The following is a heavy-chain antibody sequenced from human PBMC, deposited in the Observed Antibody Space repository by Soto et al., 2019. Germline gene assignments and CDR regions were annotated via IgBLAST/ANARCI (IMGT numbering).Heavy chain of an antibody. CDR1: GGSISSYY. Sequence: PSETLSLTCTVSGGSISSYYWSWIRQPPGKGLEWIGYIYYSGSTNYNPSLKSRVTISVDTSKNQFPLKLSSVTAADTAVYYCARGSDSSSWYYYMDVWGKGTTVTVSS. J-gene: IGHJ6*03. D-gene: IGHD6-13*01. CDR3: ARGSDSSSWYYYMDV. CDR2: IYYSGST. V-gene: IGHV4-59*01.